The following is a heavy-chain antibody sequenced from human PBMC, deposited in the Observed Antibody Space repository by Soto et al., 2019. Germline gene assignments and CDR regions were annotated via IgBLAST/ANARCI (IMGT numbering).Heavy chain of an antibody. CDR3: VVSTGWWSFLY. CDR1: GYMFTLYD. D-gene: IGHD6-19*01. CDR2: ISTATGHA. Sequence: QVQLVQSGAEAQRPGASVKVSCQAAGYMFTLYDMHGVRQATGQSLEWMGWISTATGHATYSQKFQGRVTMTRDTSASKGWMELSSLTSEDTAVYFCVVSTGWWSFLYWGQGTLVTVPS. J-gene: IGHJ1*01. V-gene: IGHV1-3*04.